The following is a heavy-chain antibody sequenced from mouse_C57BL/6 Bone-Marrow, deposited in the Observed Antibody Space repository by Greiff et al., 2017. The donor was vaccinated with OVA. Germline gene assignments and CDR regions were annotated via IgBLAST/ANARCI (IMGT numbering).Heavy chain of an antibody. D-gene: IGHD1-1*02. Sequence: VQLQQSGPELVKPGASVKISCKASGYSFTSYYIHWVKQRPGQGLEWIGWIYPGSGNTKYNEKFKGKATLTADTSSSTAYMQLSSLTSEDSAVYYCASPYGLDAMDYWGQGTSVTVSS. CDR3: ASPYGLDAMDY. V-gene: IGHV1-66*01. CDR1: GYSFTSYY. J-gene: IGHJ4*01. CDR2: IYPGSGNT.